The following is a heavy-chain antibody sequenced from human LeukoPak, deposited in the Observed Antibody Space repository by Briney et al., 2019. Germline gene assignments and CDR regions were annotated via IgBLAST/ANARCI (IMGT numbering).Heavy chain of an antibody. CDR1: GGPISSYY. D-gene: IGHD3-16*01. V-gene: IGHV4-59*01. CDR2: IYYSGST. CDR3: ARVSYGDDAFDI. J-gene: IGHJ3*02. Sequence: PSETLSLTCTVSGGPISSYYWSWIRQPPGKGLEWIGYIYYSGSTNYNPSLKSRVTISVDTSKNQFSLKLSSVTAADTAVYYCARVSYGDDAFDIWGQGTMVTVSS.